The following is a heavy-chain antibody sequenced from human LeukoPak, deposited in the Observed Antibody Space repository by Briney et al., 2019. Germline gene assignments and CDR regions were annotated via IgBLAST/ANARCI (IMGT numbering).Heavy chain of an antibody. V-gene: IGHV3-23*01. CDR3: LKDHCDYCGGLFDS. J-gene: IGHJ4*02. D-gene: IGHD3-16*01. Sequence: GGSLRLSCAGSGFTFSSYGMNWVRQVPGKGLEWVAVISESGDSTYYADSVKGRFTISIDNSRNTLYLHMNSLRAEETAIFYCLKDHCDYCGGLFDSWGQGTLVIVSS. CDR1: GFTFSSYG. CDR2: ISESGDST.